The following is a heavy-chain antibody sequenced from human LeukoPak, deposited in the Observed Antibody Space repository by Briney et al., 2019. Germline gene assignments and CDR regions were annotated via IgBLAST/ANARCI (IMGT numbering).Heavy chain of an antibody. CDR2: MYYSGST. CDR1: GGSISNSSYY. D-gene: IGHD5-24*01. CDR3: AGHGRMGTINPSY. J-gene: IGHJ4*02. Sequence: PLETLSLTCTVSGGSISNSSYYWGWIRQPPGKGLEWIGSMYYSGSTYYNPSLKSRATISVDTSKNQFSLKLSSVTAADTAVYYCAGHGRMGTINPSYWGQGTLVTVSS. V-gene: IGHV4-39*01.